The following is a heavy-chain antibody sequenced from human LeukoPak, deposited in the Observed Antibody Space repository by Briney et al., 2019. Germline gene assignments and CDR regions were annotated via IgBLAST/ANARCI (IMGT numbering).Heavy chain of an antibody. Sequence: GGSLRLSCAASGFTFTTHWMSWVRQAPGKGLEWVANIKQDGNDKHYLESVKGRFTISRDNAKNSLYLQMNSLRAEDTAVYYCARLSDTEGSSTSYRASDIWGQGTLVAVSS. D-gene: IGHD2-2*01. CDR3: ARLSDTEGSSTSYRASDI. CDR1: GFTFTTHW. V-gene: IGHV3-7*01. CDR2: IKQDGNDK. J-gene: IGHJ3*02.